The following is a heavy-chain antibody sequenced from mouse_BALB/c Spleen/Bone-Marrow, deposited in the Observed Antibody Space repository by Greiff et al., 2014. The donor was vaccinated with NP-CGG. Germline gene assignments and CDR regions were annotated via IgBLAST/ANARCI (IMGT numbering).Heavy chain of an antibody. J-gene: IGHJ3*01. D-gene: IGHD2-4*01. V-gene: IGHV5-12*02. CDR3: ARHNYDETWFAY. CDR2: ISNGGGST. Sequence: EVKLVESGGGLVQPGGSLKLSCATSGFTFSDYYMYWVRQTPEKRLEWVAYISNGGGSTYYPDTVKGRFTISRDNAKNPLYLQMSRLKSEDTAMYYCARHNYDETWFAYWGQGTLVTVSA. CDR1: GFTFSDYY.